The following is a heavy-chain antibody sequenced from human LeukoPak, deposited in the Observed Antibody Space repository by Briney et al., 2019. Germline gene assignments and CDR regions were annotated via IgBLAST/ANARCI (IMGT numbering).Heavy chain of an antibody. J-gene: IGHJ4*02. V-gene: IGHV1-2*02. CDR3: ARAISAGSPITASDC. D-gene: IGHD2-15*01. CDR1: GYTFTAYY. CDR2: INPNSDFT. Sequence: ASVKVSCKTSGYTFTAYYMHWVRQAPGQGLEWMAWINPNSDFTNFAQNFQGRVTMTSDTSISTAYMELSRLRSDDTAVYYCARAISAGSPITASDCWGQGTLVTVSS.